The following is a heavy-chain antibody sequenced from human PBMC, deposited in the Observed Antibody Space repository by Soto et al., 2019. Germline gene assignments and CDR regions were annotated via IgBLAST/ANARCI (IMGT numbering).Heavy chain of an antibody. CDR2: ISYDGSNK. Sequence: PGGSLRLSCAASGFTFSSYGMHWVRQAPGKGLEWVAVISYDGSNKYYADSVKGRFTISRDNSKNTLYLQMNSLSAEDTAVYYCAKGDYGGLANYWGQGTLVTAPQ. CDR1: GFTFSSYG. V-gene: IGHV3-30*18. D-gene: IGHD3-16*01. J-gene: IGHJ4*02. CDR3: AKGDYGGLANY.